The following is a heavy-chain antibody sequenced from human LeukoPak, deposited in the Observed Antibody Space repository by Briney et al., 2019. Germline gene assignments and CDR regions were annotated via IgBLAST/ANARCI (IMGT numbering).Heavy chain of an antibody. J-gene: IGHJ5*02. V-gene: IGHV4-59*01. CDR2: IYYIGST. D-gene: IGHD1-26*01. CDR3: ARGGIVGSRTNWFDP. Sequence: KPSETLSLTCTVSGGSISSYYWSWIRQPPGKGLECIGYIYYIGSTNYNPSLKSRVTISLDTSKSQFSLKLTSVTPADTAVYYCARGGIVGSRTNWFDPWGQGILVTVSS. CDR1: GGSISSYY.